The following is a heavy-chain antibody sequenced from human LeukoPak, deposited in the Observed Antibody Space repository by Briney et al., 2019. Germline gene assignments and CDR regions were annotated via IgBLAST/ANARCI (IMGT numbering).Heavy chain of an antibody. J-gene: IGHJ4*02. CDR3: TRDSHFDWLLSDY. V-gene: IGHV3-49*04. CDR2: IRSKAYGGTT. CDR1: GFTFSNAW. D-gene: IGHD3-9*01. Sequence: GGSLRLSCAASGFTFSNAWMSWVRQAPGKGLEWVGFIRSKAYGGTTEYAASVKGTFTVSRDDSKSIAYLQMNSLKTEDTAVYYCTRDSHFDWLLSDYWGQGTLVTVSS.